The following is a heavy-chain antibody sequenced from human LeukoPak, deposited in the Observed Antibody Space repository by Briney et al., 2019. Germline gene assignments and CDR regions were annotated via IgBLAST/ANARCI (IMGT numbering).Heavy chain of an antibody. V-gene: IGHV4-59*01. CDR1: GGSINSYY. CDR3: AREAVAGTEDAFDI. Sequence: SETLSLTCTVSGGSINSYYWSWIRQPPGKGLEWIGYIYDSGSTNYNPSLKSRVTISVDTFKNQFSLKLSSVTAADTAVYYCAREAVAGTEDAFDIWGQGTLVTVSS. J-gene: IGHJ3*02. D-gene: IGHD6-19*01. CDR2: IYDSGST.